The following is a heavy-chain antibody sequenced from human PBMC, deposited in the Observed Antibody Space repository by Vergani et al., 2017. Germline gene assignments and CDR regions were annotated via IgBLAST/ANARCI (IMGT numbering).Heavy chain of an antibody. D-gene: IGHD2-8*01. CDR1: GFTFSSYG. CDR2: IYSGDST. CDR3: ARVMVTYYYFYGMDV. J-gene: IGHJ6*02. V-gene: IGHV3-NL1*01. Sequence: QVQLVESGGGVVQPGRSLRLSCAASGFTFSSYGMHWVRQAPGKGLEWVAVIYSGDSTYYADSMKGRFTISRDNSKNTLYLQMNSLRVEDTAVYYRARVMVTYYYFYGMDVWGQGTTVTVSS.